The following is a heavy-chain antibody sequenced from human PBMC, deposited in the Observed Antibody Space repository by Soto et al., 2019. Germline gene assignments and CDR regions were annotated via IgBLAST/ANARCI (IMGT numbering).Heavy chain of an antibody. CDR1: GVSFNTYV. CDR2: ILYDGSKE. J-gene: IGHJ4*02. V-gene: IGHV3-30*18. CDR3: AKGVAHTVDH. D-gene: IGHD3-3*01. Sequence: VGSPRLSGTDSGVSFNTYVMAWVRQARGKGLEWVARILYDGSKEYYADPVKGRFTISRDNSKNTLYLQMDRLRVEDTAGCFRAKGVAHTVDHWGQGTLVTVSS.